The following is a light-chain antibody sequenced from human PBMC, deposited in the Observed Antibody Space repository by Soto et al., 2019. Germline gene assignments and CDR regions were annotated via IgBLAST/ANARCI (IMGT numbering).Light chain of an antibody. J-gene: IGLJ1*01. CDR1: TAKIGSNY. V-gene: IGLV1-47*01. Sequence: QSVLTQPPSASGTPGQGVTISCSGSTAKIGSNYVYWYQLLPGTAPKLLIYRNNQRPSGVPDRFSGSKAGTSASLAISGLRSDGEADYFCATWDDSLNGFYVFGTGTKVTVL. CDR3: ATWDDSLNGFYV. CDR2: RNN.